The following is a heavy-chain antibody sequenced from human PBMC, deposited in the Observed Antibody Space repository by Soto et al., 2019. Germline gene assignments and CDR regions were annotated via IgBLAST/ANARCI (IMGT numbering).Heavy chain of an antibody. V-gene: IGHV4-61*01. D-gene: IGHD4-17*01. CDR1: GGSVSSGSYY. Sequence: QVQLQESGPGLVKPSETLSLTCTVPGGSVSSGSYYWSWIRQPPGKGLEWIGYIYYSGSTNYNPSLKSRVTISVDTSKNQFSLKLSSVTAADTAVYYCARDCGDYCSGIDYWGQGTLVTVSS. J-gene: IGHJ4*02. CDR2: IYYSGST. CDR3: ARDCGDYCSGIDY.